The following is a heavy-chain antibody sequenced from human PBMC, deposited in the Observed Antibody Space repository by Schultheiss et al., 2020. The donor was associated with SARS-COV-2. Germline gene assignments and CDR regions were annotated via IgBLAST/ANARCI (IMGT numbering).Heavy chain of an antibody. CDR2: IFCSDSET. J-gene: IGHJ4*02. D-gene: IGHD3-10*01. V-gene: IGHV5-51*01. CDR3: ARQRQFGFDS. Sequence: GESLKISCKGSGYSFTNYWIGWVRQMPGKGLEWLGVIFCSDSETRYSPSFQGQVTISVDMSSTTAYLQWSSLKASDTAIYYCARQRQFGFDSWGLGTLVTVSS. CDR1: GYSFTNYW.